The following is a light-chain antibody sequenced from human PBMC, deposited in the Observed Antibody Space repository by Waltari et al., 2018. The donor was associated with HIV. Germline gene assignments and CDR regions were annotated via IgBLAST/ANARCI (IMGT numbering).Light chain of an antibody. J-gene: IGLJ2*01. CDR2: KNN. Sequence: QSVLTQPPSASATPGQRVTISCSGTRSNIGSNFVFWYQQFPGTAPKLLMYKNNKRFSGVLDRFSGSKSGTSASLAISGLRSEDEAVYYGAAWDDSLRGHVVFGGGTNLTV. CDR3: AAWDDSLRGHVV. CDR1: RSNIGSNF. V-gene: IGLV1-47*01.